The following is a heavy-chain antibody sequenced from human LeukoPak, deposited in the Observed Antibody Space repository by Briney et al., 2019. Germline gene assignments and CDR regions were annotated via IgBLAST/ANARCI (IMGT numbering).Heavy chain of an antibody. CDR2: ISGSGGST. CDR3: AKAIVGVSISDY. CDR1: GFTFSSYA. D-gene: IGHD1-26*01. V-gene: IGHV3-23*01. J-gene: IGHJ4*02. Sequence: GGSLRLSCAASGFTFSSYAMSWVRQARGKGLEWVSAISGSGGSTYNADSVKGRFTISRDNSKNTLYLQMNSLRADGTAVYYCAKAIVGVSISDYWGQGTLVTVSS.